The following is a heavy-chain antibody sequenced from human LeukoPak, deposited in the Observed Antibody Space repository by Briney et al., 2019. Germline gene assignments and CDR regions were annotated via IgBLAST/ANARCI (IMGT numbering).Heavy chain of an antibody. CDR3: TRDRPNYYGSDGRYYRRNGDY. CDR2: ISSKGELT. CDR1: GFTFSSYT. D-gene: IGHD3-10*01. V-gene: IGHV3-23*01. Sequence: GGSLRLSCAASGFTFSSYTMNWVRQAPGKGLEWVSSISSKGELTFYADSVKGRFTISRDNSESTLYLQMNILRAEDTAIYYCTRDRPNYYGSDGRYYRRNGDYWGQGTLVTVSS. J-gene: IGHJ4*02.